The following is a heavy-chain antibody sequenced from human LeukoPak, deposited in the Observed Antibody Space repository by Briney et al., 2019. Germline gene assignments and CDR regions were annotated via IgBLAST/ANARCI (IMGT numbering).Heavy chain of an antibody. D-gene: IGHD6-6*01. J-gene: IGHJ4*02. CDR2: IYHSGSN. Sequence: NPSQTLSLTCTVSGYSISSGYYWGWIRQPPGKGLEGIGSIYHSGSNYYKPSLKSRVTISVDTSKNQYSLKLSSVTAADTDVYYCARGDFPNSSSFDYWGQGTLVTVSS. V-gene: IGHV4-38-2*02. CDR3: ARGDFPNSSSFDY. CDR1: GYSISSGYY.